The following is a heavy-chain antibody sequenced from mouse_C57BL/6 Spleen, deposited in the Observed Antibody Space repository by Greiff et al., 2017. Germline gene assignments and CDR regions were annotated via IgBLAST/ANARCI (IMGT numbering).Heavy chain of an antibody. Sequence: QVQLQQPGAELVKPGASVKMSCKASGYTFTSYWITWVKQRPGQGLEWIGDIYPGSGSTNYNEKFKSKATLTVDTSSSTAYMQLSSLTSEDSAVYYCAREERITTSFAYWGQGTLVTVSA. CDR2: IYPGSGST. CDR3: AREERITTSFAY. D-gene: IGHD1-1*01. J-gene: IGHJ3*01. V-gene: IGHV1-55*01. CDR1: GYTFTSYW.